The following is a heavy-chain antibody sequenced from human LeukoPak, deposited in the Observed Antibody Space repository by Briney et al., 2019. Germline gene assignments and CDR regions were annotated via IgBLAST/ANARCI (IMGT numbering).Heavy chain of an antibody. V-gene: IGHV4-61*01. CDR1: GGSVSSGSYY. J-gene: IGHJ4*02. Sequence: PSETLSLTCTVSGGSVSSGSYYWSWIRQPPGKGLEWIGYIYYSGSTNYNPSLKSRVTISVDTSKNQFSLKLSSVTAADTAVYYCARSSSGWYLKNWGQGTLVTVSS. CDR3: ARSSSGWYLKN. D-gene: IGHD6-19*01. CDR2: IYYSGST.